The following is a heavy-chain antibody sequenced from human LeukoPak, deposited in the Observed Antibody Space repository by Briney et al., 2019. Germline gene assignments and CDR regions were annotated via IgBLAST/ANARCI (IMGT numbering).Heavy chain of an antibody. V-gene: IGHV3-21*01. CDR3: ARDPGIGDY. J-gene: IGHJ4*02. Sequence: GGPLRLSCAASGFTFSNYNMNWVRQAPGKGLEWVSSITSSSSYIYYADSVKGRFTVSRDNAKNSLYLQMNSLRAEDTAVYYCARDPGIGDYWGQGTLVTVPS. CDR2: ITSSSSYI. D-gene: IGHD1-26*01. CDR1: GFTFSNYN.